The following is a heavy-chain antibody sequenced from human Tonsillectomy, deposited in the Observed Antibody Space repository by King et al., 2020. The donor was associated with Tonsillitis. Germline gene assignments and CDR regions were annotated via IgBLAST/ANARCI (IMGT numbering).Heavy chain of an antibody. D-gene: IGHD3-22*01. V-gene: IGHV3-15*07. Sequence: EVQLVESGGGLVKPGGSLRLSCAASGFTFSNAWMKWGRQAPGNGLEWVGRIISKTDGGTSDVAAPVKGRFTISRDDSKNTLYLQMNSLKTEDTAVYYCTTATYYDSSGYYYIDYWGQGTLVTVSS. CDR2: IISKTDGGTS. CDR3: TTATYYDSSGYYYIDY. CDR1: GFTFSNAW. J-gene: IGHJ4*02.